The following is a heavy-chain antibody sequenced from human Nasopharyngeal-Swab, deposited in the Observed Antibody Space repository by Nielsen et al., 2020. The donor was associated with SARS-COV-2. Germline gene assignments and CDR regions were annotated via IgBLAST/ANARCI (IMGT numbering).Heavy chain of an antibody. Sequence: LRHSCTVSGGSITSGGFYWTWIRQHPGKGLEWIGYIYYSGNTYYNPSLESRITISVDTSKNQFSLKLNSVTAADTAVYYCARGWAGHYFDYWGRGTLVTVSS. V-gene: IGHV4-31*03. D-gene: IGHD3-10*01. J-gene: IGHJ4*02. CDR3: ARGWAGHYFDY. CDR1: GGSITSGGFY. CDR2: IYYSGNT.